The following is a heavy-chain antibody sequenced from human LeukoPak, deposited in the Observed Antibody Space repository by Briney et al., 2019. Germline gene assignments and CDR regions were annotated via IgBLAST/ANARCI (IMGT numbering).Heavy chain of an antibody. CDR2: FDPEDGET. V-gene: IGHV1-24*01. J-gene: IGHJ4*02. Sequence: ASVKVSCKVSGYTLTELSMHWVRQAPGKGLEWVGGFDPEDGETIYAQKFQGRVTMTEDTSTDTAYMELSSLRSEDTAVYYCATLGDDFWSGYYTLFDYWGQGTLVTVSS. CDR3: ATLGDDFWSGYYTLFDY. CDR1: GYTLTELS. D-gene: IGHD3-3*01.